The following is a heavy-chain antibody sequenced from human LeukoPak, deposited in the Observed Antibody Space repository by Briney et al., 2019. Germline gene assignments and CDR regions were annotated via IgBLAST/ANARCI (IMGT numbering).Heavy chain of an antibody. CDR3: ARDAPEYIQLEHWFDP. Sequence: LSLTCTVSGGSISSHYWSWLRQAPGKGLEWVSYISSSGSTIYYADSVKGRFTISRDNAKNSLYLQMNSLRAEDTAVYYCARDAPEYIQLEHWFDPWGQGTLVTVSS. J-gene: IGHJ5*02. CDR2: ISSSGSTI. V-gene: IGHV3-11*01. CDR1: GGSISSHY. D-gene: IGHD5-18*01.